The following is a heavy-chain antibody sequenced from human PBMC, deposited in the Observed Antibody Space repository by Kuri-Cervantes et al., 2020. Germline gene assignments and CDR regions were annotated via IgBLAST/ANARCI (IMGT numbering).Heavy chain of an antibody. J-gene: IGHJ6*02. CDR2: ISWNSGSI. V-gene: IGHV3-9*01. CDR3: ARDYPTPYGDYVWARYYGMDV. CDR1: GFTFDDYA. Sequence: SLKISCAASGFTFDDYAMHWVRQAPGKGLEWVSGISWNSGSIGYADSVKGRFTISRDNSKNTLYLQMNSLRAEDTAVYYCARDYPTPYGDYVWARYYGMDVWGQGTTVTVSS. D-gene: IGHD3-16*01.